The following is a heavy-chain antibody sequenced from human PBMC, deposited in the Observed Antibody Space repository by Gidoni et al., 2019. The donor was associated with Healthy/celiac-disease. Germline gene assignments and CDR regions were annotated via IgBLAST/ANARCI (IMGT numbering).Heavy chain of an antibody. CDR3: ARDLRYYDFWSGYPY. J-gene: IGHJ4*02. Sequence: EVQLVESGGGLVKPGGSLRLSCAASGFTFSSYSMNWVRQAPGKGLEWVSSISSSSSYIYYADSVKGRFTISRDNAKNSLYLQMNSLRAEDTAVYYCARDLRYYDFWSGYPYWGQGTLVTVSS. V-gene: IGHV3-21*01. CDR2: ISSSSSYI. D-gene: IGHD3-3*01. CDR1: GFTFSSYS.